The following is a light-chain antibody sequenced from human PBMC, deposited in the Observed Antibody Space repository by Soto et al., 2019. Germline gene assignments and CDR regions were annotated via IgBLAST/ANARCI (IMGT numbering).Light chain of an antibody. Sequence: QSVLTQPPSASGSPGQSVAISCTGTSSDVGGYNYVSWYQHHPGKAPKLMIYEVNKRTSGVPDRFSGTKSGNTASLNVSGLQAENEADYSCSSYAGSSNVFGTGTKLTVL. J-gene: IGLJ6*01. V-gene: IGLV2-8*01. CDR2: EVN. CDR1: SSDVGGYNY. CDR3: SSYAGSSNV.